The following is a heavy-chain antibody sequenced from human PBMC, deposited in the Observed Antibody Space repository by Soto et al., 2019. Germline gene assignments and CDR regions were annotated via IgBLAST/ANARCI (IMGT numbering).Heavy chain of an antibody. CDR3: ARAPKVSGSAQTRPDF. CDR1: SGSLSGYY. J-gene: IGHJ4*02. CDR2: ISPSGTT. Sequence: SETLSVTCSLYSGSLSGYYWSWIRQPPGKGLEWIGEISPSGTTNYSPSLKSRVSISVDTSKNQFSLNLTSLTAADTAVYYCARAPKVSGSAQTRPDFWGQGSLVT. D-gene: IGHD6-6*01. V-gene: IGHV4-34*01.